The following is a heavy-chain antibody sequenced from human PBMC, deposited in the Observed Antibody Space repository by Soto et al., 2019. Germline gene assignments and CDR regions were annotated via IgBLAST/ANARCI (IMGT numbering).Heavy chain of an antibody. CDR2: ISSSSSYI. D-gene: IGHD3-22*01. Sequence: PGGSLRLSCAASGFTFSSYSMNWVRQAPGKGLEWVSSISSSSSYIYYADSVKGRFTISRDNAKNSLYLQMNSLRAEDTAVYYCARDLGFGYYDSPLWGQGTTVTVSS. V-gene: IGHV3-21*01. CDR1: GFTFSSYS. CDR3: ARDLGFGYYDSPL. J-gene: IGHJ6*02.